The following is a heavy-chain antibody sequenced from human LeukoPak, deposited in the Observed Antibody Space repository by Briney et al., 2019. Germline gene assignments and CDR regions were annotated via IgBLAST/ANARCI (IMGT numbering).Heavy chain of an antibody. CDR3: ARGPNTDYGRRYYYYMDV. CDR2: IKRDGGEK. Sequence: GGSLRLSCAASGFTFRSYWMSWVRQAPGKGLEWVANIKRDGGEKYYVDSVKGRFTISRDNAKNSPYLQMNSLRAEDTAVYYCARGPNTDYGRRYYYYMDVWGKGTTVTVSS. V-gene: IGHV3-7*01. J-gene: IGHJ6*03. CDR1: GFTFRSYW. D-gene: IGHD4-17*01.